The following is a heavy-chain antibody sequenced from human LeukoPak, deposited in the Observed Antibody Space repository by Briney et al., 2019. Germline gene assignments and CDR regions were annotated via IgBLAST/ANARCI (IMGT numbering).Heavy chain of an antibody. CDR1: GFTVSSNY. V-gene: IGHV3-53*01. CDR2: IYSGGST. D-gene: IGHD3-16*02. CDR3: ARGSPSGNGGDYVWGSYLSPPYYFDY. J-gene: IGHJ4*02. Sequence: GGSLRLSCAASGFTVSSNYMSWVRQAPGKGLEWVSVIYSGGSTYYADSVKGRFTISRDNSKNTLYLQMNSLRAEDTAVYYCARGSPSGNGGDYVWGSYLSPPYYFDYWGQGTLSPSPQ.